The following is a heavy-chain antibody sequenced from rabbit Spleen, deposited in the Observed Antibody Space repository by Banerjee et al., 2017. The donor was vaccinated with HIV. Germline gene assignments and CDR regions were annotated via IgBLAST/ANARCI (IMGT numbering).Heavy chain of an antibody. D-gene: IGHD2-1*01. Sequence: QEQLVESGGGLVKPGASLTLTCTASGFSFSSGYDMCWVRQAPGKGLEWIACINASTGKPVYATWASGRFTISRTSSTTVTLRMTSLTAADRATYFCARDLVGVIGWNFYLWGPGTLVTVS. V-gene: IGHV1S45*01. J-gene: IGHJ4*01. CDR2: INASTGKP. CDR3: ARDLVGVIGWNFYL. CDR1: GFSFSSGYD.